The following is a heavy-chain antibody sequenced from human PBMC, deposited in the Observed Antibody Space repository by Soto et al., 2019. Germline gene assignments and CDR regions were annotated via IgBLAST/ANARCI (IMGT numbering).Heavy chain of an antibody. D-gene: IGHD4-17*01. CDR1: GFTFSSYS. CDR2: ISSRTNYM. J-gene: IGHJ6*02. CDR3: ARMGSVTTFSSSDYYYGMDV. Sequence: EVQLVESGGGLVKPGGSLRLSCAASGFTFSSYSMNWVRQAPGKGLEWVSSISSRTNYMYYADSVKGRFTISRDDAKNSLYLQMNSLRAEDTAVYYCARMGSVTTFSSSDYYYGMDVWGQGTTVTVSS. V-gene: IGHV3-21*01.